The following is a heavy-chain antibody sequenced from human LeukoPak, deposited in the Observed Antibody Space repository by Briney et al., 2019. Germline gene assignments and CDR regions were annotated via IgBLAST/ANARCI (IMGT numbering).Heavy chain of an antibody. CDR3: ATLTTVSPFDY. J-gene: IGHJ4*02. V-gene: IGHV4-39*07. CDR2: IYHSGST. Sequence: SETLSLTCTVSGGSISSGSYYWSWIRQPPGKGLEWIGSIYHSGSTYYNPSLKSRVTISVDTSKNQFSLKLSSVTAADTAVYYCATLTTVSPFDYWGQGTLVTVSS. D-gene: IGHD4-11*01. CDR1: GGSISSGSYY.